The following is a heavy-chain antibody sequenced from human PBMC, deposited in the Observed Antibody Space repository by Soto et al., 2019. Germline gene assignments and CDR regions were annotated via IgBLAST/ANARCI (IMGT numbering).Heavy chain of an antibody. J-gene: IGHJ4*02. V-gene: IGHV3-64*02. CDR2: ISSDGGTT. Sequence: GGSLRLSCAASGFTFSRYTMHWVRQAPGKGLEYVSAISSDGGTTYYADSVRGRCTIYRDNSKNTLYLQMNSLRAEDTAVYYCAKETGTGTTSRFYDYFDYWGQGTLVTVSS. CDR1: GFTFSRYT. CDR3: AKETGTGTTSRFYDYFDY. D-gene: IGHD1-7*01.